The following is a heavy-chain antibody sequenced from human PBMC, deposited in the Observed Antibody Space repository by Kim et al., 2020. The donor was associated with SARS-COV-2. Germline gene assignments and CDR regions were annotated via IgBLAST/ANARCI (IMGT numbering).Heavy chain of an antibody. J-gene: IGHJ4*02. CDR2: IKSKTDGGTT. CDR3: TTDRQYDYVWGSYRYPGY. D-gene: IGHD3-16*02. Sequence: GGSLRLSCAASGFTFSNAWMSWVRQAPGKGLEWVGRIKSKTDGGTTDYAAPVKGRFTISRDDSKNTLYLQMNSLKTEDTAVYYFTTDRQYDYVWGSYRYPGYWGQGTLVTVSS. CDR1: GFTFSNAW. V-gene: IGHV3-15*01.